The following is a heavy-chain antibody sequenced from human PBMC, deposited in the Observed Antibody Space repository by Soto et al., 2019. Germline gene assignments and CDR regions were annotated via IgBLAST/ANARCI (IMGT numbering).Heavy chain of an antibody. CDR3: AKDPPSMVRGVITYNWFDP. D-gene: IGHD3-10*01. CDR1: GFTFSGYA. Sequence: GGSLRLSCAASGFTFSGYAMSWVRKAPGKGLEWVSAISWSGGSNYHPDSVKGRFTISRENSKNTLYLQMNSLRAEDTAVYYCAKDPPSMVRGVITYNWFDPWGQGTLVTVSS. J-gene: IGHJ5*02. V-gene: IGHV3-23*01. CDR2: ISWSGGSN.